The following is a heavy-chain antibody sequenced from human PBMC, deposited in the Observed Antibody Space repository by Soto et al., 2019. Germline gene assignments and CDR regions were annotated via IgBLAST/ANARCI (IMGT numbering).Heavy chain of an antibody. Sequence: PSETLSLTCAVSGGSISSGGYSWSWIRQPPGKGLEWIGYIYNSGSTYYNPSLKSRVTISVDRSKNQFSLKLSSVTAADTAVYYCARGVTTVTTIDYWGQGTLVTVSS. CDR2: IYNSGST. V-gene: IGHV4-30-2*01. CDR1: GGSISSGGYS. J-gene: IGHJ4*02. D-gene: IGHD4-17*01. CDR3: ARGVTTVTTIDY.